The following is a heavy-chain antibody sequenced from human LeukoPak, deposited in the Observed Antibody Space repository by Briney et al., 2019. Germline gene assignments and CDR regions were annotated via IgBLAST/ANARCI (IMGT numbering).Heavy chain of an antibody. D-gene: IGHD2-2*01. Sequence: SETLSLTCTVSVGSISSYYWSWIRQPPGKGLEWIGEINHSGSTNYNPSLKSRVTISVDTSKNQFSLKLSSVTAADTAVYYCARLYTYRGYCSSTSCSRNSSYMDVWGKGTTVTVSS. CDR1: VGSISSYY. J-gene: IGHJ6*03. V-gene: IGHV4-34*01. CDR2: INHSGST. CDR3: ARLYTYRGYCSSTSCSRNSSYMDV.